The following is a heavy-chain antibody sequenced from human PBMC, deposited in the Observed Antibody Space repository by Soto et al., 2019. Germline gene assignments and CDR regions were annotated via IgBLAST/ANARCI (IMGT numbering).Heavy chain of an antibody. CDR2: IYYSGST. CDR3: ARLDILTGYYTPTFDY. D-gene: IGHD3-9*01. CDR1: GGSISSSSYY. J-gene: IGHJ4*02. V-gene: IGHV4-39*01. Sequence: SETLSLTCTVSGGSISSSSYYWGWIRQPPGKGLEWIGSIYYSGSTYYNPSLKSRVTISVDTSKNQFSLKLSSVTAADTAVYYCARLDILTGYYTPTFDYWGQGTLVTVSS.